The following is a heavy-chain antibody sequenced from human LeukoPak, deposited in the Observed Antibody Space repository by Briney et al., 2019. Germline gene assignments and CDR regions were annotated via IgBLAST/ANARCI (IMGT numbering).Heavy chain of an antibody. CDR2: IYYSRST. J-gene: IGHJ4*02. V-gene: IGHV4-59*01. CDR1: GGSISSYY. D-gene: IGHD3-22*01. Sequence: SETLSLTCTVSGGSISSYYWSWIRQPPGRGLEWIGYIYYSRSTNYNPSLKSRVTISVDTSKNQFSLKLSSVTAADTAVYYCARLYYYDSSGYPQDDNDYWGQGTLVTVSS. CDR3: ARLYYYDSSGYPQDDNDY.